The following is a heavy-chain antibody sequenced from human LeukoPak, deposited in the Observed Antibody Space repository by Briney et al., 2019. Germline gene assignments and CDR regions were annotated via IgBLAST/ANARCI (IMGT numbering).Heavy chain of an antibody. D-gene: IGHD3-10*01. J-gene: IGHJ4*02. Sequence: PGGSLRLSCAASGFALRSHAMHWVRQAPGKGLEWVGVIWYDGSEEYYGDSVKGRFTISRDNSKNTLYLQMNSLRAEDTAVYYCAKDFQRAYGSGSYYSDYWGQGTLVTVSS. V-gene: IGHV3-30*02. CDR2: IWYDGSEE. CDR1: GFALRSHA. CDR3: AKDFQRAYGSGSYYSDY.